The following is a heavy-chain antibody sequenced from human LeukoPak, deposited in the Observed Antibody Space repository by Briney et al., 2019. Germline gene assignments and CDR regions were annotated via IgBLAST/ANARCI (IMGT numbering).Heavy chain of an antibody. Sequence: ASVKVSCKASGYRFTSHSISWVRQAPGQGLEWVGWISSYNGKTNYGKNVQGRVTMTTDTSTSTAYMELRSLRSDDTAVYYCARSCSGGSCYAIYWGQGTLVTVSS. J-gene: IGHJ4*02. CDR3: ARSCSGGSCYAIY. CDR2: ISSYNGKT. V-gene: IGHV1-18*01. D-gene: IGHD2-15*01. CDR1: GYRFTSHS.